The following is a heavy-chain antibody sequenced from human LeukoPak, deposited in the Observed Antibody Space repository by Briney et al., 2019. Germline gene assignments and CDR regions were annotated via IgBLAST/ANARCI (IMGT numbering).Heavy chain of an antibody. Sequence: SETLSLTCTVSGGSISSGDYYWSWIRQPPGKGLEWIGYIYYSGSTYYNPSLKSRVTISVDTSKNQFSLKLSSVTAADTAVYYCARENTARGGFDYWGQGTLVTVSS. CDR1: GGSISSGDYY. V-gene: IGHV4-30-4*01. CDR2: IYYSGST. J-gene: IGHJ4*02. D-gene: IGHD3-10*01. CDR3: ARENTARGGFDY.